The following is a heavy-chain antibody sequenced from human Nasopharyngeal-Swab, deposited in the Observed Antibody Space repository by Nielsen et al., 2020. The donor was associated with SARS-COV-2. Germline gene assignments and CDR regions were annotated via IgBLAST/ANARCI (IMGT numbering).Heavy chain of an antibody. V-gene: IGHV3-48*03. J-gene: IGHJ1*01. D-gene: IGHD2-21*02. CDR3: ARTAAFCGDDCYSEYFQH. Sequence: GESLKTSCAASGFTFSSYEMNWVRQAPGKGLEWVSYISSSGSTIYYADSVKGRFTISRDNAKNSLYLQMNNLRADDTAIYYCARTAAFCGDDCYSEYFQHWGQGILVTVSS. CDR2: ISSSGSTI. CDR1: GFTFSSYE.